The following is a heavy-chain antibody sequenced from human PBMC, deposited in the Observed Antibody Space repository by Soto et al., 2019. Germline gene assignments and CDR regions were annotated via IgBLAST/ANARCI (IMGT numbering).Heavy chain of an antibody. D-gene: IGHD3-10*01. J-gene: IGHJ5*02. CDR1: SDNITSNNW. Sequence: SETLSLTCAVSSDNITSNNWWIWFRQPPGKGLQWIGEIYHSGSTNFNPSLKNRITLSVDTSKNQFSLQLSSVTAADTAVYYCARRMIRANWFDPWGQGTLVTVSS. CDR2: IYHSGST. CDR3: ARRMIRANWFDP. V-gene: IGHV4-4*02.